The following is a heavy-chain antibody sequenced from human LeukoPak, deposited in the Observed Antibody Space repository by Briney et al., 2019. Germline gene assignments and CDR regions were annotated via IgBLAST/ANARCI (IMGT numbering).Heavy chain of an antibody. CDR2: IYPRDSDT. Sequence: ESLKISCKGSGYSFTSYWIGWGRQMPGKGLEWMGIIYPRDSDTRYRPPFQEQVTTSADTSISTAYLQWNSLKASDTAMYYCARAPFFTIFGVVIDDAFDIWGQGTMVTVSS. V-gene: IGHV5-51*01. CDR1: GYSFTSYW. J-gene: IGHJ3*02. CDR3: ARAPFFTIFGVVIDDAFDI. D-gene: IGHD3-3*01.